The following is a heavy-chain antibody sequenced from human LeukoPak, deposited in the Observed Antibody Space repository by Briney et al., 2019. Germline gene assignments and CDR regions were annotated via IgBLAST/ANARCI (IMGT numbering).Heavy chain of an antibody. CDR2: IYYSGNT. CDR1: GGSISNYY. D-gene: IGHD3-3*01. J-gene: IGHJ4*02. Sequence: SETLSLTCTVSGGSISNYYWNWIRQPPGKGLEWIGYIYYSGNTNYNPSLKSRVTMSVDTSKNQFSLKLSSVTAADTAVYYCAREGNEIFGVVSSDYFDYRGQGTLVTVSS. V-gene: IGHV4-59*12. CDR3: AREGNEIFGVVSSDYFDY.